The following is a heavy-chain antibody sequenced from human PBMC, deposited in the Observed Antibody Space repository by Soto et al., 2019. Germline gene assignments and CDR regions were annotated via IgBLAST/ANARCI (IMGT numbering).Heavy chain of an antibody. Sequence: GGSLRLSCAASGFTFSSYSMNWVRQAPGKGLEWVSSISSNSSYIYYADSVKGRFTISRDNAKNSLYLQMNSLRAEDTAVYYCARDAEKSWLLRAYYYGMDVWGQGTTVTVSS. J-gene: IGHJ6*02. CDR3: ARDAEKSWLLRAYYYGMDV. CDR2: ISSNSSYI. V-gene: IGHV3-21*01. CDR1: GFTFSSYS. D-gene: IGHD3-22*01.